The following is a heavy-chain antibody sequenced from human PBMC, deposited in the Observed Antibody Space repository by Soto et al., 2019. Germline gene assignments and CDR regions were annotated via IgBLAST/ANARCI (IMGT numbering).Heavy chain of an antibody. CDR2: TYYRSKWYN. CDR3: ARDRAYSSTWPTRDYYYGMDV. Sequence: SPPLSLTCAISGDIVSSNRAALNWIRQSPSRCLEWLLRTYYRSKWYNDYAVSVKSRITINPDTSKNQFSLQLNSVTPEDTAVYYCARDRAYSSTWPTRDYYYGMDVWGQGTTVTVSS. V-gene: IGHV6-1*01. J-gene: IGHJ6*02. D-gene: IGHD6-13*01. CDR1: GDIVSSNRAA.